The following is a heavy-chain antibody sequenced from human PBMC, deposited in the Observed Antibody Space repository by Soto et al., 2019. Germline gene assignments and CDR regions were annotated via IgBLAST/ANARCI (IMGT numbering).Heavy chain of an antibody. CDR1: GFSFVNYA. J-gene: IGHJ4*02. CDR2: LSGSGTST. Sequence: GGSLRLSCAASGFSFVNYAMNWVRQAPGKGLEWVSGLSGSGTSTYYADSVKGRFTISRDNSRDTLFLQMSSLTADDTAVYYCAKATTNGGWFNPFDSWGQGALVTVSS. V-gene: IGHV3-23*01. CDR3: AKATTNGGWFNPFDS. D-gene: IGHD6-19*01.